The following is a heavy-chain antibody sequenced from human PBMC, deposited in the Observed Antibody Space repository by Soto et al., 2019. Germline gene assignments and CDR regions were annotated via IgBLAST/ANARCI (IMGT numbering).Heavy chain of an antibody. Sequence: AGHYLRVSCKGSGYTFTNYWIGWVRQMPGKGLEWMGIIYPGDSDTKYNPSFQGQVTISADKSITTTYLQWSSLKASDTAIYYCASAILYYGMDVWSQGNTVSVYS. J-gene: IGHJ6*02. CDR3: ASAILYYGMDV. CDR1: GYTFTNYW. CDR2: IYPGDSDT. V-gene: IGHV5-51*01.